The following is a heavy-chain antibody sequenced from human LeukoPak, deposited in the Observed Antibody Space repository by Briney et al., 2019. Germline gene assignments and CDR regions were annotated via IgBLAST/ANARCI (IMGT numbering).Heavy chain of an antibody. CDR2: IYHTGTT. CDR3: ARGDYSNYMFDP. J-gene: IGHJ5*02. V-gene: IGHV4-31*03. D-gene: IGHD4-11*01. CDR1: GGSISSGGYY. Sequence: SPTLSLTCTVSGGSISSGGYYWTWIRQHPGKGLESIGFIYHTGTTHYNPSLKSRITISVDTSDNQFSMRLSSVTAADTAVYYCARGDYSNYMFDPWGLGTLVTVSS.